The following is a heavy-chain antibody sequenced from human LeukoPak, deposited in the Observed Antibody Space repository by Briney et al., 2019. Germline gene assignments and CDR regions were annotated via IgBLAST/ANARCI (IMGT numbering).Heavy chain of an antibody. J-gene: IGHJ3*01. D-gene: IGHD6-6*01. CDR1: GYTFSDYY. CDR3: ARDDAYSSENAFDF. CDR2: INLNNGGT. Sequence: ASVKVSCKASGYTFSDYYMHWVRQAPGQGLEWMGWINLNNGGTKYEQKFQGRVTMARDTSVSTAYMELSRLTSDDTAVYYCARDDAYSSENAFDFWGQGTMVTVSS. V-gene: IGHV1-2*02.